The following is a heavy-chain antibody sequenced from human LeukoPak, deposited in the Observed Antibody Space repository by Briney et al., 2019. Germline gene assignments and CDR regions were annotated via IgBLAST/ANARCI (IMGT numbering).Heavy chain of an antibody. Sequence: VGSLRLSCAASGFTFSSYAMHWVRQAPGKGLEWVAVVSFDGDNKYYADSVKDRLTISRDNSQNTLYLQLNSLRAEDTAVYYCARVWTLNYWGQGTLVTVSS. D-gene: IGHD3/OR15-3a*01. J-gene: IGHJ4*02. CDR2: VSFDGDNK. CDR3: ARVWTLNY. CDR1: GFTFSSYA. V-gene: IGHV3-30-3*01.